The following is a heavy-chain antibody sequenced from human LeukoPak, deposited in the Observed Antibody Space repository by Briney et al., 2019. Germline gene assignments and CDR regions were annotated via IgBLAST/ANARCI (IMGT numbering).Heavy chain of an antibody. V-gene: IGHV3-9*01. CDR2: ISWNSGSI. CDR3: AKTSGRWLQLGYFDY. J-gene: IGHJ4*02. Sequence: GGSLRLSCAASGFTFDDYAMHWVRQAPGKGLEWVSGISWNSGSIGYADSVKGRFTISRDNAKNSLYLQMNSLRAEDTALYYCAKTSGRWLQLGYFDYWGQGTLVTVSS. CDR1: GFTFDDYA. D-gene: IGHD5-24*01.